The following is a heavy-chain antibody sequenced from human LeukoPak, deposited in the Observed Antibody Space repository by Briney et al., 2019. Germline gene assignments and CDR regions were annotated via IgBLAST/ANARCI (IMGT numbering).Heavy chain of an antibody. CDR1: GFTFTFSAY. J-gene: IGHJ4*02. V-gene: IGHV3-15*07. CDR2: IKSKTDGGTT. Sequence: TGGSLRLSCAASGFTFTFSAYAIHWVCQAPGKGLEWVGRIKSKTDGGTTDYAAPVKGRFTISRDDSKNTLYLQMNSLKTEDTAVYYCTTGIYSSGGVWGQGTLVTVSS. CDR3: TTGIYSSGGV. D-gene: IGHD6-19*01.